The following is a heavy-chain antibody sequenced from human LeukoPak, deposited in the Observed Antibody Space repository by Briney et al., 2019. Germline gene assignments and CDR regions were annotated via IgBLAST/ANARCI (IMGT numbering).Heavy chain of an antibody. J-gene: IGHJ4*02. CDR1: GYTFTSYA. CDR2: INAGNGNT. D-gene: IGHD3-10*01. V-gene: IGHV1-3*01. Sequence: ASVKVSFKASGYTFTSYAMHWVRQAPGQRLEGMGWINAGNGNTKYSQKFQGRVTITRDTSASTAYMELSSLRSEDTAVYYCARGRGGSGSYYRFWGQGTLVTVSS. CDR3: ARGRGGSGSYYRF.